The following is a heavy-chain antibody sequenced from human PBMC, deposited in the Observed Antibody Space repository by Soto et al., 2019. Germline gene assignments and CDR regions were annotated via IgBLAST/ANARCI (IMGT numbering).Heavy chain of an antibody. Sequence: QVQLVQSGAEVKKPGSSVKVSCKASGGTFSSYAISWVRQAPGQGLEWMGGIIPICGTADYAQKFQGRVTITADEYTSKAYMELSSLGSEDTDVYYCARGITGTVSYYYGMDVWGQGTTVTVSS. CDR1: GGTFSSYA. J-gene: IGHJ6*02. D-gene: IGHD1-20*01. V-gene: IGHV1-69*12. CDR2: IIPICGTA. CDR3: ARGITGTVSYYYGMDV.